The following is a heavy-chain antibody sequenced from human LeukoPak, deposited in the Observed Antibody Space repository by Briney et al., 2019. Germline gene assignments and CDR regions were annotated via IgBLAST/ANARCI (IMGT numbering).Heavy chain of an antibody. J-gene: IGHJ4*02. CDR3: ARKKDYYDSSGYYNPYPYYFDY. CDR1: GYSISSGFY. D-gene: IGHD3-22*01. V-gene: IGHV4-38-2*02. CDR2: MYHSGSS. Sequence: PSETLSLTCTVSGYSISSGFYWGWIRQPPGKGLEWIGSMYHSGSSYYNPSLKSRVTISVDTSKNQFSLKLSSVTAADTAVYYCARKKDYYDSSGYYNPYPYYFDYWGQGTLVTVSS.